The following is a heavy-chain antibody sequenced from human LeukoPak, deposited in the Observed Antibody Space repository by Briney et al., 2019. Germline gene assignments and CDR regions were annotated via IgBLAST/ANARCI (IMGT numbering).Heavy chain of an antibody. Sequence: GGSLRLSCAASGFTFSSYAMSWVRQAPGKGLEWVSAISGSGGSTYYADSVKGRFTISRDNSKNTLYLQMNSLRAEDTAVYYFAKDYYGSGSYYNEAYDYWGQGTLVTVSS. CDR3: AKDYYGSGSYYNEAYDY. D-gene: IGHD3-10*01. J-gene: IGHJ4*02. CDR2: ISGSGGST. CDR1: GFTFSSYA. V-gene: IGHV3-23*01.